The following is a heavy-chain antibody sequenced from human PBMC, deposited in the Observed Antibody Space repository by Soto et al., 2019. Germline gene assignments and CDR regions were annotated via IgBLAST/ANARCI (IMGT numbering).Heavy chain of an antibody. CDR1: GYTFTSYY. CDR2: INPSGGST. Sequence: ASVKVSCKASGYTFTSYYMHWVRQAPGQGLEWMGIINPSGGSTSYAQKFQGRVTMTRDTSTSTVYMELSSLRSEDTAVYYCARDETGYSSGWYSDPWGQGTLVTVSS. J-gene: IGHJ5*02. D-gene: IGHD6-19*01. CDR3: ARDETGYSSGWYSDP. V-gene: IGHV1-46*01.